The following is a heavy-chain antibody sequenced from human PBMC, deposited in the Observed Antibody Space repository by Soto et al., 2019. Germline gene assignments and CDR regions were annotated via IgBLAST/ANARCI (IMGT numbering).Heavy chain of an antibody. V-gene: IGHV4-39*01. J-gene: IGHJ5*02. CDR2: IYYSGST. CDR3: ARLDPGITIFGVGNGSPWFDP. Sequence: SETLSLTCTVSGGSISSSSYYWGWIRQPPGKGLEWIGSIYYSGSTYYNPSLKSRVTISVDTSKNQFSLKLSSVTAADTAVYYCARLDPGITIFGVGNGSPWFDPWGQGTLVTVSS. CDR1: GGSISSSSYY. D-gene: IGHD3-3*01.